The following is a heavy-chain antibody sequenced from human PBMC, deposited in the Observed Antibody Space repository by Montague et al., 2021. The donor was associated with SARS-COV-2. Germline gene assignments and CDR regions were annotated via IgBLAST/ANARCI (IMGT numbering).Heavy chain of an antibody. CDR3: ARAPVAHITIFGVVTSFDY. Sequence: SETLSLTCTVSGGSISSYYWSWIRQPPGKGLEWIGHIYYSGSTNYNPSLKSRVTISVDTSKNQFSLKLSSVTAADTAVYYCARAPVAHITIFGVVTSFDYWGQGTLVTVAS. CDR1: GGSISSYY. V-gene: IGHV4-59*01. CDR2: IYYSGST. J-gene: IGHJ4*02. D-gene: IGHD3-3*01.